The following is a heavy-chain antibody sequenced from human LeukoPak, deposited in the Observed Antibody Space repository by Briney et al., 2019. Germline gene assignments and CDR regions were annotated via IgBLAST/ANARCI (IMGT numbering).Heavy chain of an antibody. CDR2: ISYDGSNK. J-gene: IGHJ4*02. Sequence: GGSLRLSCAASGFTFSSYAMHWVRQAPGKGLEWVAVISYDGSNKYYADSVKGRFTISRDNSKNTLYLQMNSLRAEDTAVYYCARDLGEYTIGLPAHWGQGTLVTASS. V-gene: IGHV3-30*04. D-gene: IGHD1-1*01. CDR1: GFTFSSYA. CDR3: ARDLGEYTIGLPAH.